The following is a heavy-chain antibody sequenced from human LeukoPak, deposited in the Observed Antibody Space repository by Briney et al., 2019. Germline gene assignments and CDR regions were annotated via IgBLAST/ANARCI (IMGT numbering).Heavy chain of an antibody. Sequence: GKSLRLSCAASGFTFSSYAMQWVRQAPGKGLEWVAVISYDGGNEHFADFVRGRFTISRDNSRNTVYLQMNSLRAEDTAVYYCARVSYYGSGNYVGAADYWGQGTLVTVSS. CDR1: GFTFSSYA. J-gene: IGHJ4*02. D-gene: IGHD3-10*01. CDR2: ISYDGGNE. CDR3: ARVSYYGSGNYVGAADY. V-gene: IGHV3-30*01.